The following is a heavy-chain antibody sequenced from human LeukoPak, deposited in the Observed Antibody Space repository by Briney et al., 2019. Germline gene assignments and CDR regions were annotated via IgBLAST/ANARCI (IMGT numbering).Heavy chain of an antibody. V-gene: IGHV1-2*06. CDR2: INPNNGAT. Sequence: ASVTVSCKASGYTFTGYYMHWVRQAPGQGLEWTGRINPNNGATNYAQKFQGRVTITGDASISTAYMELSSLRSDDTAVYYCTRESGSYHGNDYWGQGTLVTVSS. CDR1: GYTFTGYY. D-gene: IGHD1-26*01. CDR3: TRESGSYHGNDY. J-gene: IGHJ4*02.